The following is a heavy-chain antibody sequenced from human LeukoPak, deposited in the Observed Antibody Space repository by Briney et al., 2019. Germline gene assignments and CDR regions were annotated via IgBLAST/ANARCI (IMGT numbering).Heavy chain of an antibody. CDR3: ARHHRVGLFDH. CDR1: GYSINSGYY. D-gene: IGHD3-10*01. Sequence: SETLSLTCTVSGYSINSGYYWGWIRQPPGKGLGWIGSIYYSGSTYYNPSLKSRVTISVDTSKNQFSLKLSSVTAADTAVYYCARHHRVGLFDHWGQGTLVTVSS. J-gene: IGHJ5*02. V-gene: IGHV4-38-2*02. CDR2: IYYSGST.